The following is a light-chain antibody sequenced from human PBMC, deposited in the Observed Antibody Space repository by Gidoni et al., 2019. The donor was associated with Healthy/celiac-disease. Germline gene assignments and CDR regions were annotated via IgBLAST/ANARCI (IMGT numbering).Light chain of an antibody. Sequence: EVVMTQSPASLSVSPGERATLSCRASQNVGRNLAWYKQRSGQPPRLLIHGASTRATGIPARFSGSGSGREFTLTISSLQSEDFAVYYCQQYNNWPPTTFXGXTRVXIK. CDR1: QNVGRN. CDR3: QQYNNWPPTT. V-gene: IGKV3-15*01. CDR2: GAS. J-gene: IGKJ4*01.